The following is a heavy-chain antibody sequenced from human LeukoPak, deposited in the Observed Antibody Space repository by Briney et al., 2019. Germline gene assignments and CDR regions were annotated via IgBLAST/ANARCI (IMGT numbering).Heavy chain of an antibody. CDR3: ARVHVGYSYGYAGY. CDR2: INPNSGGT. CDR1: GYTFTGYY. V-gene: IGHV1-2*02. D-gene: IGHD5-18*01. Sequence: APVNVSCKASGYTFTGYYMHWVRQAPGQGLEWMGWINPNSGGTNYAQKFQGRVTMTRDTSISTAYMELSRLRSDDTAVYYCARVHVGYSYGYAGYWGQGTLVTVSS. J-gene: IGHJ4*02.